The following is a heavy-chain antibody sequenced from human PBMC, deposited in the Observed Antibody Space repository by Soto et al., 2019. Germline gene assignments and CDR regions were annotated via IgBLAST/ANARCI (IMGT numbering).Heavy chain of an antibody. CDR1: GFTFSSYW. D-gene: IGHD2-2*01. Sequence: EVQLVESGGGLVQPGGSLRLSCAASGFTFSSYWMSWVRQAPGKGLEWVANIKQDGSEKYYVDSVKGRFTNSRDNAKNSLYLQMNSLRAEDTAVYYCARDSIVVVPAATLHYYYYGMDVWGQGTTVTVSS. CDR2: IKQDGSEK. CDR3: ARDSIVVVPAATLHYYYYGMDV. J-gene: IGHJ6*02. V-gene: IGHV3-7*05.